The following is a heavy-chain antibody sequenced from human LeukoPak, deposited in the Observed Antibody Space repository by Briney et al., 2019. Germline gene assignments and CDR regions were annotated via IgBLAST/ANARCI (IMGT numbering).Heavy chain of an antibody. D-gene: IGHD2-2*01. CDR1: GFSVSGNY. V-gene: IGHV3-53*01. CDR2: INIHDDA. J-gene: IGHJ4*02. Sequence: QAGESLRLSCAASGFSVSGNYLTWVRQAPGRGLEWVSFINIHDDAFYADSVKGRFTVSRDNSKNILYLQMNSLRAEDTAIYYCAKEPRIVVVPAANDYWGQGTLVTVSS. CDR3: AKEPRIVVVPAANDY.